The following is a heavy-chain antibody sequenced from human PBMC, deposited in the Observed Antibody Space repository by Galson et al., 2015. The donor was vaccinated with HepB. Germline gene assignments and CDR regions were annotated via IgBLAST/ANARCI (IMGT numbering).Heavy chain of an antibody. CDR2: MHSDGAT. CDR3: ARDPAPIADGMDV. V-gene: IGHV3-53*01. J-gene: IGHJ6*02. D-gene: IGHD2-21*01. Sequence: SLRLSCAASGFTVSTYYMSWVRQAPGKGLEWVSIMHSDGATHYAGSVKGRFIISRDNSKNTLYLQMNSLRAEDTAVYYCARDPAPIADGMDVWGQGTTVTVSS. CDR1: GFTVSTYY.